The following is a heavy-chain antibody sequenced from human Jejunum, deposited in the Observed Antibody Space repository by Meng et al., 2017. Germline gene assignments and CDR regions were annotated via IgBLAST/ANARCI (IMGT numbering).Heavy chain of an antibody. J-gene: IGHJ4*02. Sequence: QVHVQESRPGLVKPAETLSLTCAVSGGSISSVYWWTWVRQSPGKGLEWIGEIYHSGSTNYNPSLKSRVTISVDKSKNQFSLKLTSVTAADTAVYYCARGGYYSFDYWGQGTLVTVSS. CDR1: GGSISSVYW. CDR3: ARGGYYSFDY. V-gene: IGHV4-4*02. D-gene: IGHD5-18*01. CDR2: IYHSGST.